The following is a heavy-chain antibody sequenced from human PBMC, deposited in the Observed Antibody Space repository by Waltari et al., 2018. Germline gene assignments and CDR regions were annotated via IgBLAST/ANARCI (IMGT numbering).Heavy chain of an antibody. CDR2: IYTSGST. D-gene: IGHD1-26*01. Sequence: QVQLQESGPGLVKPSQTLSLTCPVSGGSISSGSYYWSWIRQPAGKGLEWIGRIYTSGSTNYNPSLKSRVTISVDTSKNQFSLKLSSVTAADTAVYYCARDAGATDYWGQGTLVTVSS. V-gene: IGHV4-61*02. CDR3: ARDAGATDY. J-gene: IGHJ4*02. CDR1: GGSISSGSYY.